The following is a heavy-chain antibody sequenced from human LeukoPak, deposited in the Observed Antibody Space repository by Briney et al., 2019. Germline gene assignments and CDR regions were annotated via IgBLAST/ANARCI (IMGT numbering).Heavy chain of an antibody. J-gene: IGHJ4*02. Sequence: GGSLRVSCAASGVTFSSYAMSWVPQAPGKVLEWVSAISGSGGSTYYADSVKGRFTISRDNSKNTLYLQMNSLRDEDTAVYYCAKDAILWFGELFDYFDYWGQGTLVTVSS. D-gene: IGHD3-10*01. CDR2: ISGSGGST. V-gene: IGHV3-23*01. CDR3: AKDAILWFGELFDYFDY. CDR1: GVTFSSYA.